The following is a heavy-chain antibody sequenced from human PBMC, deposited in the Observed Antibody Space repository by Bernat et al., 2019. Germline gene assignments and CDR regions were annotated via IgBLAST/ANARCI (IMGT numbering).Heavy chain of an antibody. CDR1: GFTFSSYG. D-gene: IGHD6-19*01. Sequence: QVQLVESGGGVVQPGRSLRLSCAASGFTFSSYGMHWVRQAPGKGLEWVAVISYDGSNKYYADSVKGRLTISRDNSKNTLYLQMNSLRAEDTAVYYCAKDPSQVAAAGDYYYYYGMDVWGQGTTVTVSS. J-gene: IGHJ6*02. CDR2: ISYDGSNK. V-gene: IGHV3-30*18. CDR3: AKDPSQVAAAGDYYYYYGMDV.